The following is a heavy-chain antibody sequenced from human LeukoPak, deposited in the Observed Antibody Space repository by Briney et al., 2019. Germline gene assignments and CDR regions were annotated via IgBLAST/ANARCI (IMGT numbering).Heavy chain of an antibody. CDR3: AREGWWFDF. CDR1: GDSVSSNRAA. J-gene: IGHJ4*02. CDR2: TYYRSQWYV. D-gene: IGHD2-15*01. V-gene: IGHV6-1*01. Sequence: PSQTLSLTCAISGDSVSSNRAAWHWLRQSPSRGLEWLGRTYYRSQWYVDYASSVKSRIILTPDTSKNQFSLQLNSVTLEDTAVYYCAREGWWFDFWGQGTLVTVFS.